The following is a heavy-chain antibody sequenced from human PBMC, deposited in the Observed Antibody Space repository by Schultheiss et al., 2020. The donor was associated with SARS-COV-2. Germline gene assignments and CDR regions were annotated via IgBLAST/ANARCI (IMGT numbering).Heavy chain of an antibody. J-gene: IGHJ4*02. D-gene: IGHD6-13*01. CDR2: IKSKTDGGTT. Sequence: GESLKISCAASGFTFSNAWMSWVRQAPGKGLEWVGRIKSKTDGGTTDYAAPVKGRFTISRDDSKNTLYLQMNSLKTEDTAVYYCTTRIAAAGPLDYWGQGTLVTVSS. CDR1: GFTFSNAW. CDR3: TTRIAAAGPLDY. V-gene: IGHV3-15*01.